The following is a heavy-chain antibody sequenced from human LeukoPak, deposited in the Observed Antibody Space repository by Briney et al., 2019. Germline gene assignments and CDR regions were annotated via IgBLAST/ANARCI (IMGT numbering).Heavy chain of an antibody. CDR2: IYYSGST. J-gene: IGHJ5*02. CDR3: ARAHSTLRYFDWLEN. V-gene: IGHV4-59*01. Sequence: SETLSLTCTVPGGSISSYYWSWIRQPPGKGLEWIGYIYYSGSTNYNPSLKSRVTISVDTSKNQFSLKLSSVTAADTAVYYCARAHSTLRYFDWLENWGQGTLVTVSS. CDR1: GGSISSYY. D-gene: IGHD3-9*01.